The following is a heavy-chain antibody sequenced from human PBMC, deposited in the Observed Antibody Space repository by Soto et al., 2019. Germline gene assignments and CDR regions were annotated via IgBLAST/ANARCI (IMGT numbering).Heavy chain of an antibody. CDR2: ISYDGSNK. J-gene: IGHJ6*02. CDR3: AKETPPASRWVVVPAGGRNGMDV. CDR1: GFTFSSYG. Sequence: LRLSCAASGFTFSSYGMHWVRQAPGKGLEWVAVISYDGSNKYYADSVKGRFTISRDNSKNTLYLQMNSLRAEDTAVYYCAKETPPASRWVVVPAGGRNGMDVWGQGTTVTVSS. D-gene: IGHD2-2*01. V-gene: IGHV3-30*18.